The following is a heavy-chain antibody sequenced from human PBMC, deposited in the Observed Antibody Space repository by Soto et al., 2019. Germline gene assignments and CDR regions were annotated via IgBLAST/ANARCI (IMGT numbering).Heavy chain of an antibody. V-gene: IGHV3-30*18. J-gene: IGHJ6*02. Sequence: GGSLRLSCAASGFIFSTYAMHWVRQAPGKGLDWVAALSYDGNYKYYADSVKGRFTISRDNSKNTLYLQMNSLRAEDTAVYYCAKDIEQQLPSYGMDVWGQGTSVTVSS. CDR3: AKDIEQQLPSYGMDV. CDR1: GFIFSTYA. CDR2: LSYDGNYK. D-gene: IGHD6-13*01.